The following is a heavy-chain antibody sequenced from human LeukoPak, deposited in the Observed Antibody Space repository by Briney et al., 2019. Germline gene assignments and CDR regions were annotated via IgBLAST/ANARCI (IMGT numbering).Heavy chain of an antibody. Sequence: PAGGSLRLSCAASGFTVSSNYMSWVRQAPGKGLEWVSVIYSGGSTYYADSVKGRFTISRDNSKNTLYLQMNSLRAEDTAVYYYARSKGPWERTFDYWGQGTLVTVSS. CDR3: ARSKGPWERTFDY. J-gene: IGHJ4*02. CDR2: IYSGGST. V-gene: IGHV3-53*01. CDR1: GFTVSSNY. D-gene: IGHD1-26*01.